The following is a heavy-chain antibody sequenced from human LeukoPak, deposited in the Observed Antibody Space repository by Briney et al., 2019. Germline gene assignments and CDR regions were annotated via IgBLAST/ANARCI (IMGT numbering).Heavy chain of an antibody. D-gene: IGHD6-19*01. CDR2: IGGSGGST. J-gene: IGHJ4*02. Sequence: GSLRLSCAASGFSFSSYAMSWVRQAPGKGLEWDSAIGGSGGSTYHADSVKGRFTISRDNSKNTLDLQMSSLRAEDTAVYYCAKLTGRIAGAYFDYWGQGTLVTVSS. CDR3: AKLTGRIAGAYFDY. V-gene: IGHV3-23*01. CDR1: GFSFSSYA.